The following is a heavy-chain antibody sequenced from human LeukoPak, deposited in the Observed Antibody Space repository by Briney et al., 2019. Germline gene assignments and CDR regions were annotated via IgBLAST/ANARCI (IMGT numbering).Heavy chain of an antibody. CDR1: GGSFSGYY. CDR3: ARGLPRRSTKHYYYYGMDV. CDR2: INHSGST. D-gene: IGHD2-8*01. J-gene: IGHJ6*04. V-gene: IGHV4-34*01. Sequence: PSETLSLTCAVYGGSFSGYYWSWIRQPPGKGLEWIGEINHSGSTYYNPSLKSRVTISVDTSKNQFSLKLSSVTAADTAVYYCARGLPRRSTKHYYYYGMDVWGKGTTVTVSS.